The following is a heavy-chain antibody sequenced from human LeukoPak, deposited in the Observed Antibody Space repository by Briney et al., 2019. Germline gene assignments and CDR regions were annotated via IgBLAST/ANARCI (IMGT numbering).Heavy chain of an antibody. CDR1: GFTFSRYW. D-gene: IGHD2-21*02. CDR3: AKDIVGGGDDY. CDR2: INDDGSEK. J-gene: IGHJ4*02. V-gene: IGHV3-7*01. Sequence: QTGGSLRLSCAASGFTFSRYWMSWVRQGPGKGLEWVANINDDGSEKHYVDSVKGRFTISRDNAKNSIYLQMNSLRVEDTAVYYCAKDIVGGGDDYWGQGTLVIVSS.